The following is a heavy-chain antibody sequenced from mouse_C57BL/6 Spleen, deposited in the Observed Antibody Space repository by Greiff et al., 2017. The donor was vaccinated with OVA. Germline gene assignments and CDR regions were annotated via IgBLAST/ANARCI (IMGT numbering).Heavy chain of an antibody. V-gene: IGHV3-6*01. CDR3: ARDNYGSSPWFAY. CDR2: ISYDGSN. Sequence: EVQLQESGPGLVKPSQSLSLTCSVTGYSITSGYYWNWIRQFPGNKLEWMGYISYDGSNNYNPSLKNRISITRDTSKNQFFLKLNSVTTEDTATYYCARDNYGSSPWFAYWGQGTLVTVSA. CDR1: GYSITSGYY. D-gene: IGHD1-1*01. J-gene: IGHJ3*01.